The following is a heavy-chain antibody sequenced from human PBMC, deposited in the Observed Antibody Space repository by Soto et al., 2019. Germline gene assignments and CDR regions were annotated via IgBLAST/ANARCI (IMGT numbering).Heavy chain of an antibody. J-gene: IGHJ4*02. CDR2: INHSGST. D-gene: IGHD2-8*02. V-gene: IGHV4-34*01. CDR1: GGSFSGYY. CDR3: ARDKITGLFDY. Sequence: SETLSLTCAVYGGSFSGYYWTWVRQPPGTGLEWIGEINHSGSTNYNPSLKRRVTISVDTSKNQFSLKLTSVTAADTAVYYCARDKITGLFDYWGEGTLVTVGS.